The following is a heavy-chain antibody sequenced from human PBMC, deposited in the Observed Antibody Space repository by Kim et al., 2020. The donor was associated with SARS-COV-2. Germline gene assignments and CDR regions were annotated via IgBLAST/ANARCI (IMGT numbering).Heavy chain of an antibody. J-gene: IGHJ4*02. V-gene: IGHV1-18*01. D-gene: IGHD3-10*01. CDR3: ARDEGSGSYPGYYFDY. Sequence: KLQGRVTMTTDTSTSTAYMELRSLRSDDTAVYYCARDEGSGSYPGYYFDYWGQGTLVTVSS.